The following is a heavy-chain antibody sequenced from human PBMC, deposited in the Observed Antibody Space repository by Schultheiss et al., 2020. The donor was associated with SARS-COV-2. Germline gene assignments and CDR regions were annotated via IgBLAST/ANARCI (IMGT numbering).Heavy chain of an antibody. CDR2: ISSSSSYI. Sequence: GGSLRLSCAASGFTFSSYSMNWVRQAPGKGLEWVSSISSSSSYIYYADSVKGRFTISRDNAKNSLYLQMNSLRTEDTAVYYCARDLGGSGENAFDIWGQGTMVTVSS. D-gene: IGHD1-26*01. CDR1: GFTFSSYS. J-gene: IGHJ3*02. CDR3: ARDLGGSGENAFDI. V-gene: IGHV3-21*01.